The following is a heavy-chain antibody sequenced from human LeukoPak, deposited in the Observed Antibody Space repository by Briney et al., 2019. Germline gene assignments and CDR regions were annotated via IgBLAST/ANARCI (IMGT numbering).Heavy chain of an antibody. CDR3: AREDSDSSGWYYGMDV. CDR2: IWYDGSNK. J-gene: IGHJ6*02. CDR1: GFTFSSYG. V-gene: IGHV3-33*01. D-gene: IGHD6-19*01. Sequence: GRSLRLSCAASGFTFSSYGMHWVRQAPGKGLEWVAVIWYDGSNKYYADSVKGRFTISRDNSKNTLYLQMNSLRAEDTAVYYCAREDSDSSGWYYGMDVRGQGTTVTVSS.